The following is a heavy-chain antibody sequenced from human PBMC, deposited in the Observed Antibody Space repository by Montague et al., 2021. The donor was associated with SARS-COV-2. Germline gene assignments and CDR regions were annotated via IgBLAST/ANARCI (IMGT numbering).Heavy chain of an antibody. CDR1: GGSLSGYY. CDR3: ARGRRRYNWRDETSYYYGMDV. Sequence: SETLSLTCAVYGGSLSGYYWSWIRQPPGKGLEWIGEINYSGSTXXXPSXXXRVTISLDTSKNQFSLKLSSVTAADTAVYYCARGRRRYNWRDETSYYYGMDVWGQGTTVTVSS. V-gene: IGHV4-34*01. CDR2: INYSGST. J-gene: IGHJ6*02. D-gene: IGHD1-20*01.